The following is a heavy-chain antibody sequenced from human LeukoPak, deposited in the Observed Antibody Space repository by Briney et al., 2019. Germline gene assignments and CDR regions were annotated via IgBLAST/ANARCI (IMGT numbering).Heavy chain of an antibody. D-gene: IGHD3-16*01. J-gene: IGHJ6*03. CDR3: AGHLGGYYYTDV. V-gene: IGHV1-46*01. CDR1: GYTFTSYY. Sequence: ASVKVSCKASGYTFTSYYMHWVRQAPGQGLEWMGIINPSGGSTSYAQKFQGRVTMTRDTSTSTVYMELSSLRSEDTAVYYCAGHLGGYYYTDVWGKGTTVTVSS. CDR2: INPSGGST.